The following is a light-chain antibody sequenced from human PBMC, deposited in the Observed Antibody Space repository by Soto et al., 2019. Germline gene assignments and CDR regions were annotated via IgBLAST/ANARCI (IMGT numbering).Light chain of an antibody. CDR1: SSNIGAGYD. J-gene: IGLJ1*01. CDR2: GNS. V-gene: IGLV1-40*01. Sequence: QSVLTQPPSVSGAPGQRVTISCTGSSSNIGAGYDVHWYQQLPGTAPKLLIYGNSNRPSGVPDRFSGSKSGTSASLAITGLQADDEADYYCQSYDSSLSRGVFGTGTKVTVL. CDR3: QSYDSSLSRGV.